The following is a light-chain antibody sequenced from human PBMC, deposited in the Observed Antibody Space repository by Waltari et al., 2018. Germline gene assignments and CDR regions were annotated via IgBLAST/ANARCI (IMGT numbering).Light chain of an antibody. CDR1: QSINNY. CDR3: QQRRNWPPS. J-gene: IGKJ4*01. CDR2: ASS. V-gene: IGKV3-11*01. Sequence: EIVLIQSPPTLSLSPGDRATLSCRASQSINNYLGWYQQKPGQPPKPLIHASSDSATGIPPRFSGSGSGTDFALTISSLGPEDCAVYYGQQRRNWPPSFGGGTRVEIK.